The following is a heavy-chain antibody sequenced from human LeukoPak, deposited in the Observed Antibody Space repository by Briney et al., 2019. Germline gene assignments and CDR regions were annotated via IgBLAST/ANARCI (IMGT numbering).Heavy chain of an antibody. CDR3: ARGGITMTHAANY. CDR1: GFTFSSYA. J-gene: IGHJ4*02. CDR2: ISYDGSNK. Sequence: PGGSLRLSCAAPGFTFSSYAMHWVRQAPGKGLEWVAVISYDGSNKYYADSVKGRFTISRDNSKNTLYLQMNGLRAEDTAVDYCARGGITMTHAANYWGEGTLVTVSS. V-gene: IGHV3-30*04. D-gene: IGHD3-22*01.